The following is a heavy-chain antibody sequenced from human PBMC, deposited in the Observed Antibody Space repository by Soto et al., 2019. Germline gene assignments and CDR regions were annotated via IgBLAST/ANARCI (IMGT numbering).Heavy chain of an antibody. V-gene: IGHV3-74*01. CDR2: IYSDGSST. CDR3: AREWRHWVEETYYYYMDV. Sequence: EVHLVESGGGLVQPGGSLRVSCAASGFPFSNYWMDWVRQTPGKGLVWVARIYSDGSSTRYADSVKGRFTISRDNVKNTLFLQMNSLRVEDTAVYYCAREWRHWVEETYYYYMDVWGKGTPVTVSS. CDR1: GFPFSNYW. J-gene: IGHJ6*03. D-gene: IGHD3-16*01.